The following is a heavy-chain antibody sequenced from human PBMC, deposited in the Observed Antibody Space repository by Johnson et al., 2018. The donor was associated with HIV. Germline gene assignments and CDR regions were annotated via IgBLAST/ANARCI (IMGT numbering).Heavy chain of an antibody. V-gene: IGHV3-74*02. Sequence: VQLVESGGGVVQPGTSLRLSCAASGLTFSHYPMHWVRQAPGKGLEWVSVINSDGSSTSYADSVKGRFTISRDNAKNTLYLQMNSLRAEDTAVYYCARDRPYYYGSGDAFDIWGQGTMVTVSS. D-gene: IGHD3-10*01. CDR3: ARDRPYYYGSGDAFDI. CDR2: INSDGSST. J-gene: IGHJ3*02. CDR1: GLTFSHYP.